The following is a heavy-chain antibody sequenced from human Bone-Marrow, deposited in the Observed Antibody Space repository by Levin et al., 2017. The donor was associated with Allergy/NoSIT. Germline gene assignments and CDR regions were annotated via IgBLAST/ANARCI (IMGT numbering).Heavy chain of an antibody. Sequence: KPGGSLRLSCAASGFTFSDYYMSWIRQAPGKGLEWVSYISSSSSYTNYADSVKGRFTISRDNAKNSLYLQMNSLRAEDTAVYYCARGRSGDIVVVPAWYYFDYWGQGTLVTVSS. V-gene: IGHV3-11*05. CDR2: ISSSSSYT. J-gene: IGHJ4*02. D-gene: IGHD2-2*01. CDR1: GFTFSDYY. CDR3: ARGRSGDIVVVPAWYYFDY.